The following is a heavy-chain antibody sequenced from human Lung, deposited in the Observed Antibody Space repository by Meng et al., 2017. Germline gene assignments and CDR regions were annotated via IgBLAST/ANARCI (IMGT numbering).Heavy chain of an antibody. CDR3: AREVGYSSSWKNYYYGMDV. Sequence: GESLKISCAASGFTFSSDWMSWVRQAPGKGLEWVANIKQDGSEKYYVDSVKGRFTISRDNAKNSLYLQMNSLRAEDTAVYYCAREVGYSSSWKNYYYGMDVWGQGTTVTVSS. J-gene: IGHJ6*02. CDR1: GFTFSSDW. V-gene: IGHV3-7*01. D-gene: IGHD6-13*01. CDR2: IKQDGSEK.